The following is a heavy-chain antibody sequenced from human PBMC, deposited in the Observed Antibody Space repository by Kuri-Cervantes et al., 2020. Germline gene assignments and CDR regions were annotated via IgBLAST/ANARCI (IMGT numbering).Heavy chain of an antibody. CDR2: VYFSGST. CDR3: ARDGDGPFDY. CDR1: GDSVNSGTYY. Sequence: ESLKISCNVSGDSVNSGTYYWTWIRQTPGKRLEWIGYVYFSGSTNYNPSLKSRLTISVDTSKNQFSLKLSSVTAADTAVYYCARDGDGPFDYWGQGTLVTVSS. D-gene: IGHD5-24*01. V-gene: IGHV4-61*01. J-gene: IGHJ4*02.